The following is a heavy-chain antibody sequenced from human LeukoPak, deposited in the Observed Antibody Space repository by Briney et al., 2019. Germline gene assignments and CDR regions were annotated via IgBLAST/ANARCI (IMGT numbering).Heavy chain of an antibody. J-gene: IGHJ5*02. CDR2: TNPNSGGT. CDR1: GYTFTGYY. V-gene: IGHV1-2*02. D-gene: IGHD6-13*01. CDR3: ARDRPRPIAAPRANWFDP. Sequence: GASVKVSCKASGYTFTGYYMHWVRQAPGQGLEWMGWTNPNSGGTNYAQKFQGRVTMTRDTSISTAYMELSRLRSDDTAVYYCARDRPRPIAAPRANWFDPWGQGTLVTVSS.